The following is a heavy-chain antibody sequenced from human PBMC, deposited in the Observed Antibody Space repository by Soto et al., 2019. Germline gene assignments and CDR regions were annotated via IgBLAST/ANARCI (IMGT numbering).Heavy chain of an antibody. D-gene: IGHD6-13*01. J-gene: IGHJ4*01. CDR2: ISYDGSNK. CDR3: ARDHSSIWYHFVY. V-gene: IGHV3-30-3*01. Sequence: GGSLRLSCAASGFTFSSYAMHWVRQAPGKGLEWVAVISYDGSNKYYADSVKGRFTISRDNSKNTLYLQMNSLRAEDTAVYYCARDHSSIWYHFVYWGQGTLVTVSS. CDR1: GFTFSSYA.